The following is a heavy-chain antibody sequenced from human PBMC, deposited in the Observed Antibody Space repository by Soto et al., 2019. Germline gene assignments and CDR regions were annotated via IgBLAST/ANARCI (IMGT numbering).Heavy chain of an antibody. CDR1: GFTFSSYG. CDR2: IWYDGSNK. J-gene: IGHJ6*02. CDR3: ARYGDDDHVNYYYGMDV. Sequence: GGSLRLSCAASGFTFSSYGMHWVRQAPGKGLEWVAVIWYDGSNKYYADSVKGRFTISRDNSKNTLYLQMNSLRAEDTAVYYCARYGDDDHVNYYYGMDVWGQGTTVTVSS. D-gene: IGHD4-17*01. V-gene: IGHV3-33*01.